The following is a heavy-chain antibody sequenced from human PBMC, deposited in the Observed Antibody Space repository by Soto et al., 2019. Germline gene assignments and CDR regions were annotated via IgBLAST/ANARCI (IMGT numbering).Heavy chain of an antibody. V-gene: IGHV4-59*08. J-gene: IGHJ4*02. D-gene: IGHD3-10*01. CDR3: ATSTYYGSGFDY. Sequence: PLETLSLTCTVSGGSISSYYWSWIRQPPGKGLEWIGYIYYSGSTNYNPSLKSRVTISVDTSKNQFSLKLSSVTAADTAVYYCATSTYYGSGFDYWGQGTLVSVSS. CDR2: IYYSGST. CDR1: GGSISSYY.